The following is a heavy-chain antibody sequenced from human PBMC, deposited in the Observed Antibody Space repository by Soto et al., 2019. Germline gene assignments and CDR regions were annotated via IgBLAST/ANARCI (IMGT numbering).Heavy chain of an antibody. D-gene: IGHD6-6*01. V-gene: IGHV4-59*01. CDR1: GGSISGYY. CDR2: ISYSGSP. J-gene: IGHJ4*02. CDR3: ARGGRSSSKTVFDY. Sequence: QVQLQESGPGLVKPSETLSLTCTVSGGSISGYYWSWIRQPPGKGLEWIGYISYSGSPNYNPSLRSRVTITVDTSQNQFSLKLTSVTAADTAVYYCARGGRSSSKTVFDYWGQGTQVTVSS.